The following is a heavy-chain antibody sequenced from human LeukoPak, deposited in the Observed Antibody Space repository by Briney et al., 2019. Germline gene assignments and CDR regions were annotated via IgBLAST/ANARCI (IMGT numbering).Heavy chain of an antibody. CDR3: ARDGAVVVPAAILGNYYYGMDV. Sequence: GASVKVSCKASGYTFTSYGISWVRQAPGQGLEWMGWISAYNGNTNYAQKLQGRVTMTTDTSTGTAYMELRSLRSDDTAVYYCARDGAVVVPAAILGNYYYGMDVWGQGTTVTVSS. V-gene: IGHV1-18*04. D-gene: IGHD2-2*02. CDR1: GYTFTSYG. CDR2: ISAYNGNT. J-gene: IGHJ6*02.